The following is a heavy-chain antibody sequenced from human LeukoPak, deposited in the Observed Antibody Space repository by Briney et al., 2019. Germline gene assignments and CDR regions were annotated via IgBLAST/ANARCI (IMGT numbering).Heavy chain of an antibody. V-gene: IGHV3-23*01. J-gene: IGHJ4*02. CDR2: ISGSGGST. Sequence: GSLRLSCAASGFTFSSYAMSWVRQAPGKGLEWVSGISGSGGSTYYADSVKGRFSISRDNSKNTLYLQMNSLRAEDTAVYYCAKDLVVATPYYFDYWGQGTLVTVSS. CDR1: GFTFSSYA. CDR3: AKDLVVATPYYFDY. D-gene: IGHD2-15*01.